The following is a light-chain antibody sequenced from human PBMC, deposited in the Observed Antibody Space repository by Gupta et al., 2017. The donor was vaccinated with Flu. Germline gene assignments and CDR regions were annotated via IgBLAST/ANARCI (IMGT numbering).Light chain of an antibody. CDR2: DAS. CDR3: QQYDDWPS. Sequence: PGGRATRSSRAVQSGSNNLAWYQQRPGQAPRLLIYDASTRATGIPARFSGSGSGTDFTLTINSLQSEDFALYYSQQYDDWPSFGGGTTVGIK. J-gene: IGKJ4*01. V-gene: IGKV3-15*01. CDR1: QSGSNN.